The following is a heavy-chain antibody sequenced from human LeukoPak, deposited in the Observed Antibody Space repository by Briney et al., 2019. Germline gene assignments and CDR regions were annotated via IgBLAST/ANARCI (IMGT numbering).Heavy chain of an antibody. Sequence: PSESLSLTCTVSGDSMSSVGNYWSWIRQHPGKGLEWIGYIYYSGSTYYNPSLKSRVTISVDTSKNQSSLKLSSVTAADTAVYYCASQNYYDSPVDYWGQGTLVTVSS. CDR3: ASQNYYDSPVDY. J-gene: IGHJ4*02. CDR1: GDSMSSVGNY. V-gene: IGHV4-31*03. CDR2: IYYSGST. D-gene: IGHD3-22*01.